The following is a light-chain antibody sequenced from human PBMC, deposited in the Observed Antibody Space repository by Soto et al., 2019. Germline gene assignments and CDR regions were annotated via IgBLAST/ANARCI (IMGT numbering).Light chain of an antibody. Sequence: EIVLTQSPGILSLSPGERATLSCRASQSISSRYLAWYQQKPGQAPRLLIYGASNRASGIPDRFSGSGSGTDFTLTISRLEPEDFVVYFCQQYYRSPPFSFGQGAKVE. CDR2: GAS. CDR1: QSISSRY. J-gene: IGKJ2*01. V-gene: IGKV3-20*01. CDR3: QQYYRSPPFS.